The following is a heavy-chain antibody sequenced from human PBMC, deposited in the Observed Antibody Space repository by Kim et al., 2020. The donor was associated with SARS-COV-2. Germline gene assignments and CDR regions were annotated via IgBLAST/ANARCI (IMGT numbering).Heavy chain of an antibody. Sequence: AAPVKGRFTASRDVSKNTAYLEMNSLKTEDTAVYYCARRSVVADQSLDNWGQGTLVTVSS. J-gene: IGHJ4*02. V-gene: IGHV3-73*01. D-gene: IGHD3-22*01. CDR3: ARRSVVADQSLDN.